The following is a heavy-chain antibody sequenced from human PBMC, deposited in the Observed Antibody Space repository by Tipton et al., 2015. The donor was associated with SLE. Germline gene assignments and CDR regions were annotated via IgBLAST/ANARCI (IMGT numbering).Heavy chain of an antibody. V-gene: IGHV3-9*01. D-gene: IGHD3-3*01. J-gene: IGHJ5*02. CDR2: IGGDGSDV. CDR1: RMTFHDKA. CDR3: TKGPFDFWGGYHSWFDP. Sequence: SLRLSCAASRMTFHDKAMHWVRQAPGKGLEWVSGIGGDGSDVGYADSVKGRFNISRDNAKKSLYLQMNSLRPEDTAVYYCTKGPFDFWGGYHSWFDPWGQGTLVSVFS.